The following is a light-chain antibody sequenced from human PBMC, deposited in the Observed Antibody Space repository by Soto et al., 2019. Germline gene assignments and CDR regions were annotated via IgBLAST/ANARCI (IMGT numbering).Light chain of an antibody. J-gene: IGLJ1*01. CDR2: DVD. CDR1: SSDIGDYHY. V-gene: IGLV2-11*01. CDR3: CSFAATNTFV. Sequence: QSVLTQPPSESGSPGQSVTISCTGTSSDIGDYHYVSWYQQHPGKAPQLILYDVDKRPSGVPDRFSGSKFGNTASLTISGLQADDEADYYCCSFAATNTFVFGIGTKVTVL.